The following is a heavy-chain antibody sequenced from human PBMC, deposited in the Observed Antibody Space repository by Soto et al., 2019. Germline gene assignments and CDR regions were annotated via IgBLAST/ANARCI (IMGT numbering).Heavy chain of an antibody. J-gene: IGHJ5*02. Sequence: SETLSLTCRVSGGTISGYYWTWIRQPAGKGLEWIGRIYSSGNTKYNPSLQSRVTMTTDTSTSTAYMELRSLRSDDTAVYYCARTDIAVVPAAIQCWFDPWGQGTLVTVSS. V-gene: IGHV4-4*07. CDR3: ARTDIAVVPAAIQCWFDP. D-gene: IGHD2-2*02. CDR2: IYSSGNT. CDR1: GGTISGYY.